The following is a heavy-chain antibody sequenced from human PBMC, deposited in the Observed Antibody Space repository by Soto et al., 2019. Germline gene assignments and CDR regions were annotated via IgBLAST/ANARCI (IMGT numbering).Heavy chain of an antibody. V-gene: IGHV3-33*01. D-gene: IGHD2-8*01. CDR1: GFTFSTYG. Sequence: QVQLVESGGGVVQPGTSLRLSCAASGFTFSTYGMHWVRQAPGKGLEYVAGVRYDGRAEYYVDSVRGRFTISRDSYKNMLSLQMNSLRAEDTAVYYCARVFFSAVYADHFDHWGQGTPVTVSS. CDR3: ARVFFSAVYADHFDH. CDR2: VRYDGRAE. J-gene: IGHJ4*02.